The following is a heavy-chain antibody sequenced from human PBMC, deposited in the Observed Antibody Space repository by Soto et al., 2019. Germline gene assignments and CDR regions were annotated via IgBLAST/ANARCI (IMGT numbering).Heavy chain of an antibody. CDR2: IYSGGST. Sequence: GGSLRLSCAASGFSVSTNYMTWVRQAPGKGLEWVSVIYSGGSTYFADSMKGRFTISRDNSKNTLHLQMNSLRAEDTAVYYCARGSGSLYYFDFWGRGTLVTVSS. V-gene: IGHV3-53*01. CDR1: GFSVSTNY. D-gene: IGHD1-26*01. CDR3: ARGSGSLYYFDF. J-gene: IGHJ4*02.